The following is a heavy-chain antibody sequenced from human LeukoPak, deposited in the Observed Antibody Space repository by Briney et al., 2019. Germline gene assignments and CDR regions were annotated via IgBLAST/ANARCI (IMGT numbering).Heavy chain of an antibody. D-gene: IGHD3-9*01. CDR3: ASWDTYYDILTGHSGVY. Sequence: VASVKVSCKASGYTFTGCYMHWVRQAPGQGLEWMGRINPNSGGTNYAQKFQGRVTMTRDTSISTAYMELSRLRSDDTAVYYCASWDTYYDILTGHSGVYWGRGTLVTVSS. CDR2: INPNSGGT. CDR1: GYTFTGCY. J-gene: IGHJ4*02. V-gene: IGHV1-2*06.